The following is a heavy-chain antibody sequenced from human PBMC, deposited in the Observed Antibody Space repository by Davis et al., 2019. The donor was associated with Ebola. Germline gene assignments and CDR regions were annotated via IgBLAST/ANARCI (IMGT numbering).Heavy chain of an antibody. D-gene: IGHD3-3*01. J-gene: IGHJ6*04. V-gene: IGHV3-23*01. Sequence: GESLKISCAASGFTFSSYAMSWVRQAPGKGLEWVPAISGSGGSTYYADSVKVRFTISRDNSKNTLYLQMNSLRAEDTAVYYCAKSGLSFGVVKYHYGLDVWGKGTTVTVSS. CDR1: GFTFSSYA. CDR2: ISGSGGST. CDR3: AKSGLSFGVVKYHYGLDV.